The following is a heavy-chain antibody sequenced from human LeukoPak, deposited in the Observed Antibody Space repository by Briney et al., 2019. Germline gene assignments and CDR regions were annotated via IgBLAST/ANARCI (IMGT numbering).Heavy chain of an antibody. Sequence: ASVKVSCKASGYTFIGYYMHWVRQAPGQGLEWMGWINPNSGGTDYAQKFQGRVTMTRDTSISTAYMELTRLRFDDTAVYYCARAGSYLYYFDYWGQGTLVTVSS. J-gene: IGHJ4*02. CDR1: GYTFIGYY. D-gene: IGHD1-26*01. V-gene: IGHV1-2*02. CDR2: INPNSGGT. CDR3: ARAGSYLYYFDY.